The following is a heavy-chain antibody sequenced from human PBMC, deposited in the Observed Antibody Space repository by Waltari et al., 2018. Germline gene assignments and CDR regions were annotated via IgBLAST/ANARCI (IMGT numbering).Heavy chain of an antibody. CDR3: ARHWIVVRGIVLPDP. J-gene: IGHJ5*02. V-gene: IGHV4-61*01. Sequence: QVQLQESGPGLVKPSETLSLPCTVSGDSVSSGSYYWGWIRQSPGKGLEWIGYIYHNGNANYSPSLRSRVTMSVDTSKNQFSLSLRSVTAADTALYYCARHWIVVRGIVLPDPWGQGTLVTVSS. D-gene: IGHD3-10*01. CDR2: IYHNGNA. CDR1: GDSVSSGSYY.